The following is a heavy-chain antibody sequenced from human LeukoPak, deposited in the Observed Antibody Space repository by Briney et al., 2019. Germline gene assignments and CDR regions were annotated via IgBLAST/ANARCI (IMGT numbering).Heavy chain of an antibody. V-gene: IGHV4-39*07. CDR3: ARESSSSRYFMDV. CDR1: GVSTRTSTSY. D-gene: IGHD6-6*01. Sequence: SETLSLTCSVSGVSTRTSTSYWGWVRQPPGKGLEWIGSIHYRGSTYKNPSLKSRVTISMDTSGSQFSLKVTSLTAADSAVYFCARESSSSRYFMDVWGRGTTVTVSS. CDR2: IHYRGST. J-gene: IGHJ6*03.